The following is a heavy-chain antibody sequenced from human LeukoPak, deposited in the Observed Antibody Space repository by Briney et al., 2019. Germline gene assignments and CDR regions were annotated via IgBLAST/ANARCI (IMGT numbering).Heavy chain of an antibody. D-gene: IGHD3-10*01. V-gene: IGHV4-34*01. CDR2: INHSGST. J-gene: IGHJ5*02. CDR1: GGSFSGYY. CDR3: ARGHWVGYWLDP. Sequence: SGTLSLTCAVYGGSFSGYYWSWIRQPPGKGLEWIGEINHSGSTNYNPSLKSRVTISVDTSKNQFSLKLSSVTAADTAVYYCARGHWVGYWLDPWGQGTLVTVSS.